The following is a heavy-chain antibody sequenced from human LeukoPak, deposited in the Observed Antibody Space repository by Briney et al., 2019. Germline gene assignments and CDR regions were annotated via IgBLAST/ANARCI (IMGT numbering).Heavy chain of an antibody. CDR3: ARGAGYCSSTNCHLWFDY. CDR2: ISSSSSYI. D-gene: IGHD2-2*01. Sequence: GGSLRLSCAASGFTFSSYSMNWVRQAPGKGLEWVSSISSSSSYIYYADAVKRRFTISRDNAKNSLYLQMNSLRAEDTAVYHCARGAGYCSSTNCHLWFDYWGQGTLVTVSS. J-gene: IGHJ4*02. CDR1: GFTFSSYS. V-gene: IGHV3-21*01.